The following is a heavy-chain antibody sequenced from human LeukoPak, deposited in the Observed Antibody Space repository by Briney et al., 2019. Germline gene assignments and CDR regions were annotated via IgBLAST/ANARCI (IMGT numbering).Heavy chain of an antibody. CDR1: GGSISSSSYC. V-gene: IGHV4-39*07. Sequence: SETLSLTCTVSGGSISSSSYCWGWIRQPPRKGLEWIGSIYYSGSTYYNPSLKSRVTISVDTSKNQFSLKLSSVTAADTAVYYCAREGGTAAAALNNWFDPWGQGTLVTVSS. CDR3: AREGGTAAAALNNWFDP. CDR2: IYYSGST. D-gene: IGHD6-13*01. J-gene: IGHJ5*02.